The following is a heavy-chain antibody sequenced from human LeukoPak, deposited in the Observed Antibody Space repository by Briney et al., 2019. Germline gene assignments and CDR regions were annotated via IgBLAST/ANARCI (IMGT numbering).Heavy chain of an antibody. V-gene: IGHV3-23*01. Sequence: PGGSLRLSCAASGFTFSDYGMHWVRQAPGKGLEWVSAIIGNGGTAYYADSVKGRFTISRDNSKNTLYLQMNSLRADDTAVYYCAKDRMGSGYDSDYWGQGTLVTVSS. D-gene: IGHD5-12*01. J-gene: IGHJ4*02. CDR3: AKDRMGSGYDSDY. CDR2: IIGNGGTA. CDR1: GFTFSDYG.